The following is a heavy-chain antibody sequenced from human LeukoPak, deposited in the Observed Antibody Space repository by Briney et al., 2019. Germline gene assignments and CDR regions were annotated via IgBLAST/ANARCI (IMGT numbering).Heavy chain of an antibody. J-gene: IGHJ4*02. D-gene: IGHD3-10*01. CDR1: GFTFSSYW. V-gene: IGHV3-7*01. Sequence: GGSLRLSCAASGFTFSSYWMSWVRQAPGKGLEWVAYIKQDGSEKYYVDSVKGRFTISRDNAKNSLYLQMNSLRAEDTAVYYCARDHIARYGSGNADFDYWGQGTLVTVSS. CDR2: IKQDGSEK. CDR3: ARDHIARYGSGNADFDY.